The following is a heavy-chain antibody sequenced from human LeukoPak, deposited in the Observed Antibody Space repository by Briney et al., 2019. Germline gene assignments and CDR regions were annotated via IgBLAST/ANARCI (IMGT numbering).Heavy chain of an antibody. V-gene: IGHV1-69*06. J-gene: IGHJ4*02. Sequence: GASVKVSCKASGGTFSSYAISWVRRAPGQGLEWMGGIIPIFGTANYAQKFQGRVTITADKSTSTAYMELSSLRSEDTAVYYCARLGGQWPDSSDDYWGQGTLVTVSS. D-gene: IGHD6-19*01. CDR1: GGTFSSYA. CDR3: ARLGGQWPDSSDDY. CDR2: IIPIFGTA.